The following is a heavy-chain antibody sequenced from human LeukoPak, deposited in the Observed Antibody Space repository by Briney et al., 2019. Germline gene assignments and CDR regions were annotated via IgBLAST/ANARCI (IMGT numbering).Heavy chain of an antibody. V-gene: IGHV4-59*01. Sequence: PSETLSLTCTVPGGSISSYYWSWIRQPPGKGLEWIGYIYYSGSTNYNPSLKSRVTISVDTSKNQFSLKLSSVTAADTAVYYCARENPTTFPEAFDIWGQGTMVTVSS. CDR1: GGSISSYY. J-gene: IGHJ3*02. D-gene: IGHD2/OR15-2a*01. CDR3: ARENPTTFPEAFDI. CDR2: IYYSGST.